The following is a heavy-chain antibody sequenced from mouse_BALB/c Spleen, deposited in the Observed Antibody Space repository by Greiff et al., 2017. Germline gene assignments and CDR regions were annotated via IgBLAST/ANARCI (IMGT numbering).Heavy chain of an antibody. CDR2: IYPGGGYT. V-gene: IGHV1-63*02. D-gene: IGHD2-2*01. Sequence: QVQLQQSGPQLVRPGASVKISCKASGYTFTNYWLGWVKQRPGHGLEWIGDIYPGGGYTNYNEKFKGKATFTADTSSNTAYMQLSSLTSEDSAVYYCAKGYNYWGQGTTLTVSS. CDR3: AKGYNY. J-gene: IGHJ2*01. CDR1: GYTFTNYW.